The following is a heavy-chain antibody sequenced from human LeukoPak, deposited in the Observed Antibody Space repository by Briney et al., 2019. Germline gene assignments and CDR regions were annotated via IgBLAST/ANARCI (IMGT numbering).Heavy chain of an antibody. J-gene: IGHJ4*02. CDR2: IYTSGST. V-gene: IGHV4-4*07. CDR3: VRDSGTYYYGSGTLY. Sequence: SETLSLTCTVSGGSIGSYYWSWIRQPAGKGLEWIGRIYTSGSTNYNPSLKSRVIMSVDTSKNQFSLKLSSVTAADTAVYYCVRDSGTYYYGSGTLYWGQGTLVTVSS. CDR1: GGSIGSYY. D-gene: IGHD3-10*01.